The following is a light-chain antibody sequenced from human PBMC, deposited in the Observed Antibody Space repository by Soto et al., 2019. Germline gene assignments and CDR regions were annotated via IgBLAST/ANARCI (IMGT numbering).Light chain of an antibody. CDR2: LGA. Sequence: DIVMTQSPPFLPFTPGEPASISCRSSQSLLYSNGYNDLDWYLQKPGQSPHLLIYLGASRAYGVPDRFSGSGAGTDFTLKISRVEAEDVGVYYFMQGLQTTYTFGQGTQLEIK. CDR1: QSLLYSNGYND. CDR3: MQGLQTTYT. J-gene: IGKJ2*01. V-gene: IGKV2-28*01.